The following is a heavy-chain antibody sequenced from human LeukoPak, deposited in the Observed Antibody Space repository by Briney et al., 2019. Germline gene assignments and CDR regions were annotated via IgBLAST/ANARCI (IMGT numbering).Heavy chain of an antibody. V-gene: IGHV4-59*08. J-gene: IGHJ4*02. CDR3: ANTNYGDFDY. CDR1: GGSMSHYY. D-gene: IGHD4-11*01. Sequence: PSETLSLTCAVSGGSMSHYYWSWIRQPPGKGLEWIGYIYFSGSTNYNPSLKSRVTISIDASKSQFSLKLSSVTAADTAVYYCANTNYGDFDYWGQGTLVTVPS. CDR2: IYFSGST.